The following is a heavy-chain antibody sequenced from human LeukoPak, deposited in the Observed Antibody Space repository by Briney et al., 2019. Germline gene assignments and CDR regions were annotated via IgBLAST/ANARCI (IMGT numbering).Heavy chain of an antibody. V-gene: IGHV1-18*01. CDR3: ARGYSSSRSAEYFQH. D-gene: IGHD6-13*01. CDR1: GYTFTSYG. CDR2: ISAYNGNT. Sequence: ASVKVSCKASGYTFTSYGISWVRQAPGHGLEWMGWISAYNGNTNYAQKLQGRVTMTTDTSTSTAYMELRSLRSDDTAVYYCARGYSSSRSAEYFQHWGQGTLVTVSS. J-gene: IGHJ1*01.